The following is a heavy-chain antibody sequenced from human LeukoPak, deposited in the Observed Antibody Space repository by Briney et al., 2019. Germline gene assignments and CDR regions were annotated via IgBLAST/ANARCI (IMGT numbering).Heavy chain of an antibody. J-gene: IGHJ6*03. CDR3: AREQRGGLRGRCGVLFASYYTYYYMDV. V-gene: IGHV1-46*01. CDR1: GYTFTMYY. Sequence: ASVKVSCKASGYTFTMYYIHWVRQAPGQRLEWMGMINPSDGATTYAQRFQRRVTMTRDMSTTTVYMDLRSLSSEDTAVYFCAREQRGGLRGRCGVLFASYYTYYYMDVWGRGTTVTVSS. CDR2: INPSDGAT. D-gene: IGHD3-10*01.